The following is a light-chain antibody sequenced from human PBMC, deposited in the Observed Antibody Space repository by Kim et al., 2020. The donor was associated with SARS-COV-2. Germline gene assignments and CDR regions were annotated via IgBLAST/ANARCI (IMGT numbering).Light chain of an antibody. J-gene: IGKJ2*01. Sequence: EIVMTQSPATLSVSPGERVTLSCRASQSVDSNLAWYQQKPGQAPRLLIYGASTRATDIPARFSGSGSRTEFTLIISSLQSEDFAVYYCQQYSHWPPYTFGQGTKLEI. V-gene: IGKV3-15*01. CDR3: QQYSHWPPYT. CDR2: GAS. CDR1: QSVDSN.